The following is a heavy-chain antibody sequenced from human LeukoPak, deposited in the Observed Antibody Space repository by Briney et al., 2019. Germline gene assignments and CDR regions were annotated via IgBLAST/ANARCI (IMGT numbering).Heavy chain of an antibody. J-gene: IGHJ5*02. Sequence: PSETLSLTCAVYGGSFSGYYWSWIRQPPGKGLEWIGEINHSGSTNYNPSLKSRVTISVDTSKNQFSLKLSSVTAADTAVYYCARQTAITMVRGVINWFDPWGQGTLVTVSS. V-gene: IGHV4-34*01. CDR3: ARQTAITMVRGVINWFDP. D-gene: IGHD3-10*01. CDR2: INHSGST. CDR1: GGSFSGYY.